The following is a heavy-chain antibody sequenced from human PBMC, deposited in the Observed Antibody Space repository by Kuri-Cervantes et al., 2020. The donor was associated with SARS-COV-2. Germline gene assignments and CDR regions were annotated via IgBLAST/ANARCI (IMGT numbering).Heavy chain of an antibody. Sequence: GESLKISCAASGFTFSGHWIHWVRQAPGKGLVWVSRINPDGSYTNNADSVKGRFTLSRDNAKNMLFLQMNSLRAEDTAVYYCAKDLYGFWSGTDYWGQGILVTVSS. D-gene: IGHD3-3*01. V-gene: IGHV3-74*01. CDR3: AKDLYGFWSGTDY. CDR2: INPDGSYT. CDR1: GFTFSGHW. J-gene: IGHJ4*02.